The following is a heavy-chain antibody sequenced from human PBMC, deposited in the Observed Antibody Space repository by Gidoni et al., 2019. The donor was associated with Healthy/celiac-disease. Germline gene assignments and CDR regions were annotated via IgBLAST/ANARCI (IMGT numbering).Heavy chain of an antibody. CDR3: ARAWGDGDYIWGSVPPYDY. CDR1: GYTFTSYY. CDR2: INPSGGST. Sequence: QVQLVQSGAEVKKPGASVKVSCQASGYTFTSYYLHWVRQAPGQGLEWMGIINPSGGSTSYAQKFQGRVTMTRDTSTSTVYMELSSLRSEDTAVYYCARAWGDGDYIWGSVPPYDYWGQGTLVTVSS. V-gene: IGHV1-46*01. D-gene: IGHD3-16*01. J-gene: IGHJ4*02.